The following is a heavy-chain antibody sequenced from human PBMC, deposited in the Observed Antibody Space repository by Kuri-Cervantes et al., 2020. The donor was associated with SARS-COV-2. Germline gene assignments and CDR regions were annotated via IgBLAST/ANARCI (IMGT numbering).Heavy chain of an antibody. V-gene: IGHV3-48*01. CDR2: ISSSSSTI. CDR3: ARSYSSSWYRGYYYYMDV. CDR1: GFTFSSYS. D-gene: IGHD6-13*01. J-gene: IGHJ6*03. Sequence: GGSLRLSCAASGFTFSSYSMNWVRQAPGKGLEWVSYISSSSSTIYYADSVKGRSTISRDNAKNSLYLQMNSLRAEDTAVYYCARSYSSSWYRGYYYYMDVWGKGTTVTVSS.